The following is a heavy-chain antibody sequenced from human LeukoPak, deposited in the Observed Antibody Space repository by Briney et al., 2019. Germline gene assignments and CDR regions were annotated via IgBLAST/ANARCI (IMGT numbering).Heavy chain of an antibody. CDR3: AIGTTVTTKDYYFDY. D-gene: IGHD4-17*01. J-gene: IGHJ4*02. Sequence: GGSLRLSCSASGFTFSSYAMSWVRQAPGKGLEWVSDTSGSGGSTYYADSVKGRFTISRDNSKNTLYLQMNSLRAEDTAVYYCAIGTTVTTKDYYFDYWGQGTLVTVSS. CDR1: GFTFSSYA. CDR2: TSGSGGST. V-gene: IGHV3-23*01.